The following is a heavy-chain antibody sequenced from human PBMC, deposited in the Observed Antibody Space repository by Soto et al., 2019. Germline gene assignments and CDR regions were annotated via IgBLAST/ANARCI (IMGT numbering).Heavy chain of an antibody. CDR1: GYSFTTYW. J-gene: IGHJ5*02. CDR2: IYPGDSDT. Sequence: GQSLKISCKGSGYSFTTYWIAWVRQMPGKGLECMGIIYPGDSDTRYSPSFQGQVTISADKSINTAYLQWSSLKASDSAIYYCARPFDTSGWYDHWGQGTLVTVSS. CDR3: ARPFDTSGWYDH. V-gene: IGHV5-51*01. D-gene: IGHD6-19*01.